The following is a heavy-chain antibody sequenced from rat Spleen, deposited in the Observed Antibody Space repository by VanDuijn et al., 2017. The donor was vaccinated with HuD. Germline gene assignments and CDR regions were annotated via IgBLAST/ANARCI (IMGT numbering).Heavy chain of an antibody. CDR2: ISTGGGNT. CDR3: ARQEDYGGYSRDYFGY. V-gene: IGHV5S13*01. J-gene: IGHJ2*01. Sequence: EVQLVESDGGLVQPGRSLKLSCAASGFTFSKYGMAWVRQTPTKGLEWVASISTGGGNTYYRDSVKGRFTISRDNAKSTLYLQISSLRSEDTATYYCARQEDYGGYSRDYFGYWGQGVVVTVSS. D-gene: IGHD1-11*01. CDR1: GFTFSKYG.